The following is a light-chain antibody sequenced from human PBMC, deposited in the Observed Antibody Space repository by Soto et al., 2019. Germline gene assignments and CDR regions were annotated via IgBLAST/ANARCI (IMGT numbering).Light chain of an antibody. J-gene: IGKJ5*01. CDR2: GTS. V-gene: IGKV3-20*01. Sequence: VLTQSPGTLSLSRGERATLSCRASERIYSAYLGWYQQKPGQAPRLLIYGTSSRATGIPDRFSGSGSGTDFTLTISRLEPEDFAVYYCQQYGNSPITFGQGARPEI. CDR1: ERIYSAY. CDR3: QQYGNSPIT.